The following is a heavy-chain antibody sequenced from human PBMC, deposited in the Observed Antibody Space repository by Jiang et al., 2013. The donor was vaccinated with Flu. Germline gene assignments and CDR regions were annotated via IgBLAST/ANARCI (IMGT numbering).Heavy chain of an antibody. CDR3: ARGPNPAFFDV. CDR2: YSGST. V-gene: IGHV4-31*02. J-gene: IGHJ4*02. Sequence: YSGSTYYNPSLQSRFAISVDTSHTQLSLTLTSVTAADTAVYYCARGPNPAFFDVWGRGTLVTVS.